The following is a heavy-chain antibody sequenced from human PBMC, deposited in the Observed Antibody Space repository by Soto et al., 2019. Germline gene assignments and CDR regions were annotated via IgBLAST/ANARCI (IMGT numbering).Heavy chain of an antibody. V-gene: IGHV4-39*01. Sequence: SETLALTCTVSGGSISSSSYYWGWIRQPPGKGLEWIGSIYYSGSTYYNPSLKSRVTISVDTSKNQFSLKLSSVTAADTAVYYCARGSGWYDYWGQGTLVTVSS. CDR1: GGSISSSSYY. CDR2: IYYSGST. J-gene: IGHJ4*02. D-gene: IGHD6-19*01. CDR3: ARGSGWYDY.